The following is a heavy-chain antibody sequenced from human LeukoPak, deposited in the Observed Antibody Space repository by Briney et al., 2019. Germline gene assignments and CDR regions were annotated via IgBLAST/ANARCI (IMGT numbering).Heavy chain of an antibody. CDR1: GDSVSSNSAA. CDR3: ARVIAAAGRGWFDP. V-gene: IGHV6-1*01. Sequence: SQTLSLTCALSGDSVSSNSAAWGWVRQSPSRGLEWLGRTYYRSKWYNDYAVSVKSRITINPDTSKNQSSLQLNSVTPEDTAVYYCARVIAAAGRGWFDPWGQGTLVTVSS. CDR2: TYYRSKWYN. J-gene: IGHJ5*02. D-gene: IGHD6-13*01.